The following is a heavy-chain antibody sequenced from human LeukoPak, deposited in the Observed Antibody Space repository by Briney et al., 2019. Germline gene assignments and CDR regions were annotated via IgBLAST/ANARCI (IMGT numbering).Heavy chain of an antibody. CDR3: AKSPYYDSSGPIDY. V-gene: IGHV3-53*01. CDR1: GFTVSSNY. J-gene: IGHJ4*02. CDR2: IYSGGST. D-gene: IGHD3-22*01. Sequence: PGGSLRLSCAASGFTVSSNYMSWVRQAPGKGLEWVSVIYSGGSTYYADSVKGRFTISRDNSKNTLYLQMNSLRAEDTAVYYCAKSPYYDSSGPIDYWGQGTLVTVSS.